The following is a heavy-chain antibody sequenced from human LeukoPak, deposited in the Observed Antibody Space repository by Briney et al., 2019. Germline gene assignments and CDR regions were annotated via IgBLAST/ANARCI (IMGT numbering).Heavy chain of an antibody. Sequence: PSQTLSLTCAVSGGSISSGGYSWSWIRQPPGKGLEWIGYIYHSGSTYYNPSLKSRVTISVDRSKNQFSLKLSSVTAADTAVYYCARAVVLLWFGEGSWFDPWGQGTLVTVSS. CDR3: ARAVVLLWFGEGSWFDP. CDR2: IYHSGST. CDR1: GGSISSGGYS. V-gene: IGHV4-30-2*01. J-gene: IGHJ5*02. D-gene: IGHD3-10*01.